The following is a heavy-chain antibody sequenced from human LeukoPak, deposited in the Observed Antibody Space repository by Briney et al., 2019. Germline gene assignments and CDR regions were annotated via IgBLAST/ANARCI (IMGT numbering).Heavy chain of an antibody. J-gene: IGHJ4*02. CDR2: ISSSSSYI. V-gene: IGHV3-21*01. CDR3: ARDGPSSSYDY. CDR1: GFTFSSYW. D-gene: IGHD6-13*01. Sequence: GGSLRLSCAASGFTFSSYWMSWVRQAPGKGLEWVSSISSSSSYIYYADSVKGRFTISRDNAKNSLYLQMNSLRAEDTAVYYCARDGPSSSYDYWGQGTLVTVSS.